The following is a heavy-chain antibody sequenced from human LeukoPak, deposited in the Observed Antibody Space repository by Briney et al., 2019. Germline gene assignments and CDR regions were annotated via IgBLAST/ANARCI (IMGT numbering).Heavy chain of an antibody. CDR3: AGGMKYYYYSMDV. CDR2: ISSDGSNT. J-gene: IGHJ6*04. CDR1: GFTFSRYA. D-gene: IGHD6-13*01. V-gene: IGHV3-30-3*01. Sequence: GGSLRLSCAASGFTFSRYAMHWVRQAPGKGLEWVAAISSDGSNTDYADSVKGRFNISRDNFKRTLYLQMNDLRDEDTTVYYCAGGMKYYYYSMDVWGKGTTVTVYS.